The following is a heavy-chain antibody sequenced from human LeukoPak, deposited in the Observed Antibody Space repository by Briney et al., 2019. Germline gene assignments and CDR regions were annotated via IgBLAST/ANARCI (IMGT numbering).Heavy chain of an antibody. D-gene: IGHD4-17*01. J-gene: IGHJ3*02. CDR3: ARRPEEVTTDAFDI. CDR2: IIPIFGTA. Sequence: SVKVSCKASGGTFSSYAISWVRQAPGQGLEWMGGIIPIFGTANYAQKFQGRVTITTDESTSTAYMELSSLRSEDTAVYYCARRPEEVTTDAFDIWGQGTMVTVSS. V-gene: IGHV1-69*05. CDR1: GGTFSSYA.